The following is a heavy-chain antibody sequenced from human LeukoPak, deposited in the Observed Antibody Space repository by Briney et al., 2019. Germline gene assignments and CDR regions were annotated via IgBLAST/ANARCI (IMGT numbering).Heavy chain of an antibody. D-gene: IGHD3-22*01. Sequence: GGSLRLSCAASGFTFSNAWMSRVRQAPGKGLEWVGRIKSKTDGGTTDYAAPVKGRFTISRDDSKNTLYLQMNSLKTEDTAVYYCTTMYYYDSSGYSAYWGQGTLVTVSS. J-gene: IGHJ4*02. CDR3: TTMYYYDSSGYSAY. CDR2: IKSKTDGGTT. V-gene: IGHV3-15*01. CDR1: GFTFSNAW.